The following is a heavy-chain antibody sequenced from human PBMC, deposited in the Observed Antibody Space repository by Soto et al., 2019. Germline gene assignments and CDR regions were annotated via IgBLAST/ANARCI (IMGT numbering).Heavy chain of an antibody. V-gene: IGHV4-31*03. CDR1: AGSISSCTYY. CDR2: SYYSGTT. CDR3: ARTSGSYMDC. J-gene: IGHJ4*02. Sequence: QVQLQESGPGLVKPSQTLSLTCSVSAGSISSCTYYWSWVRQRPGKGLVWIGYSYYSGTTYYHPSIESRVTMSVDKSKSQFFLKLSSVTAADTAVYYCARTSGSYMDCWGQGTLVTVSS. D-gene: IGHD1-26*01.